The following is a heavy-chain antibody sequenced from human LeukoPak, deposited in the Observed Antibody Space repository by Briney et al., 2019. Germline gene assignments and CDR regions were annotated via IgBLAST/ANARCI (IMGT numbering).Heavy chain of an antibody. J-gene: IGHJ4*02. CDR1: GFTFSSYV. V-gene: IGHV3-23*01. CDR3: ARTGNPATGDY. CDR2: ISDSGGST. Sequence: GGSLRLSCAASGFTFSSYVMSWVRQAPGKGLEWVSAISDSGGSTYYADSVKGRFTISRDNSKNTLYLQMNSLRAEDTAVYYCARTGNPATGDYWGQGTLVTVSS. D-gene: IGHD1-1*01.